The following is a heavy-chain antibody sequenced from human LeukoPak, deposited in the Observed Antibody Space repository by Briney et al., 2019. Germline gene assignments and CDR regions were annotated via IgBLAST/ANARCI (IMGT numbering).Heavy chain of an antibody. Sequence: PSETLSLTCTVSGDSINSSSYCWDWIRQPPGKGLEWIGNIYNSANTHYNPSLKTRITMSVDTSKNQFSLKLNSVTAADTGIYYCARHSSSAYTGYENAFYIWGQGTMVTVSS. CDR1: GDSINSSSYC. CDR3: ARHSSSAYTGYENAFYI. D-gene: IGHD5-12*01. CDR2: IYNSANT. J-gene: IGHJ3*02. V-gene: IGHV4-39*01.